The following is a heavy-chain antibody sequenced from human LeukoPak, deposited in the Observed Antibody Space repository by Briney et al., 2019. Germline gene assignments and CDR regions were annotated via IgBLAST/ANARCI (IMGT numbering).Heavy chain of an antibody. J-gene: IGHJ4*02. V-gene: IGHV4-59*01. CDR1: GGSISSYY. CDR2: IYYSGST. CDR3: ARGGIQFDY. Sequence: PPETLSLTCTASGGSISSYYWSWIRQPPGKGLEWIGYIYYSGSTNYNPSLKSRVTISVDTSKNQFSLKLSSVTAADTAVYYCARGGIQFDYWGQGTLVTVSS.